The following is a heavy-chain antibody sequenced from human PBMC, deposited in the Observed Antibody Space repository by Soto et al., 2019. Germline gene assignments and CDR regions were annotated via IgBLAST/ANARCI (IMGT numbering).Heavy chain of an antibody. V-gene: IGHV3-73*02. CDR3: ARGQGAAIGDYYYHGMDV. D-gene: IGHD2-2*02. CDR2: IRSRANNFAT. Sequence: EVQLVESGGGLVQPGGSLKLSCAASGFIFSGSAIHWVRQASGKGLEWVGRIRSRANNFATSSAASVKGRFTFSRDDSKNTAYLPMNTLQPEDTAVYYCARGQGAAIGDYYYHGMDVWGQGTTVTVSS. CDR1: GFIFSGSA. J-gene: IGHJ6*02.